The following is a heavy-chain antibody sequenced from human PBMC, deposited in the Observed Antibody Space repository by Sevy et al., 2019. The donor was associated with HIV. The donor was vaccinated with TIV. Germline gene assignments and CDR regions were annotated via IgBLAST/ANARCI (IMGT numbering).Heavy chain of an antibody. J-gene: IGHJ4*02. V-gene: IGHV3-53*01. CDR3: ARGEQWLSFNY. D-gene: IGHD6-19*01. Sequence: GGSLRLSCAASGFNISSNYLSWVRQAPGKGLEWVSVIYGNNSTYYADFVKGRFTISRDNSKNTLHLQMNSLRVEDTAIYYCARGEQWLSFNYWGQGTLVTVSS. CDR2: IYGNNST. CDR1: GFNISSNY.